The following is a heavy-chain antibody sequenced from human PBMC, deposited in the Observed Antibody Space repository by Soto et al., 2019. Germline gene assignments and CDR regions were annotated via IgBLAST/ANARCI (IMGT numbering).Heavy chain of an antibody. V-gene: IGHV2-5*02. CDR2: IYWDHDE. J-gene: IGHJ5*02. Sequence: QITLKESGPTLVKPTQTLTLTCTFSGFSLTATGVGVGWIRQPPGKALEWLALIYWDHDERYNPSLTSRLTITKGTSTNQVVLTMTNMDHVDTATYYCAHRDWFDEGHHNWFDPWGQVALVTVSA. CDR1: GFSLTATGVG. CDR3: AHRDWFDEGHHNWFDP. D-gene: IGHD3-9*01.